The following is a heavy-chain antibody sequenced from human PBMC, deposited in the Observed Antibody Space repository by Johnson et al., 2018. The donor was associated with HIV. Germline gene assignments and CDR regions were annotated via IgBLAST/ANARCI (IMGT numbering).Heavy chain of an antibody. V-gene: IGHV3-30*02. J-gene: IGHJ3*02. CDR3: GKERYYVWGSYRQPLGNDEGLWAFNI. D-gene: IGHD3-16*02. Sequence: QMLLVESGGGLVQPVGSLRLSCAASGFTFSSYGMHWVRQAPGKGLEWVAFIRYDGSNKYYADSVKGRFTISRDNYKNTLYLQMNSLRAEDTAVYYCGKERYYVWGSYRQPLGNDEGLWAFNIWGQGTMVTVSS. CDR1: GFTFSSYG. CDR2: IRYDGSNK.